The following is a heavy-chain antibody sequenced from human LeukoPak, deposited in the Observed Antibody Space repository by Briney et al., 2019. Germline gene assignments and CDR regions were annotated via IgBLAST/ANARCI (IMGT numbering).Heavy chain of an antibody. CDR3: TTDCGGDCYTYYYYYYYMDV. V-gene: IGHV3-15*01. J-gene: IGHJ6*03. Sequence: SGGSLRLSCAASGFTFSNAWMSWVRQAPGKGLEWVGRIKSKTDGGTTDYAAPVKGRITISRDDSKNTLYLQMNSLKTEDTAVYYCTTDCGGDCYTYYYYYYYMDVWGKGTTVTVSS. CDR2: IKSKTDGGTT. CDR1: GFTFSNAW. D-gene: IGHD2-21*01.